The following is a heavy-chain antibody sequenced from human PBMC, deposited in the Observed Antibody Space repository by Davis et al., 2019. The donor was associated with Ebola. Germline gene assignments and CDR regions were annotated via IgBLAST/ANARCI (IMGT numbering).Heavy chain of an antibody. CDR1: GFTFSSYG. CDR3: AKTGVVPAAMRGYGMDV. D-gene: IGHD2-2*01. Sequence: GESLKISCAASGFTFSSYGMHWVRQAPGKGLEWVAVISYDGSNKYYADSVKGRFTISRDNSKNTLYLQMNSLRAEDTAVYYCAKTGVVPAAMRGYGMDVWGKGTTVTVSS. J-gene: IGHJ6*04. CDR2: ISYDGSNK. V-gene: IGHV3-30*18.